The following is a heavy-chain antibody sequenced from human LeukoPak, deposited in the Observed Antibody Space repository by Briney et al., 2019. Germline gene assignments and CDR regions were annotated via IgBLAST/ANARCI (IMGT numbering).Heavy chain of an antibody. V-gene: IGHV3-53*01. CDR3: SAFRPNDAFDI. CDR1: GFTFDYYW. CDR2: LYSGGST. J-gene: IGHJ3*02. Sequence: GGSLRLSCAASGFTFDYYWMHWVRQAPGKGLEWVSVLYSGGSTYYADSVKGRFTISRDNSRNTLYLQMNSLRAEDTAVYYCSAFRPNDAFDIWGQGTVVTVSS.